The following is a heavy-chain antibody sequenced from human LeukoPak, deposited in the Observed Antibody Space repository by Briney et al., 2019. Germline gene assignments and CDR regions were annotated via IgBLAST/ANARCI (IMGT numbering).Heavy chain of an antibody. Sequence: PGGSLRLSCAASGFTVSSNYMSWVRQAPGKGLEWVSLIFGGGNTYYAGSVKGRFTISRHNSGNTLYLQMNSLRAEDTAVYYCARVGPGYTYVYGAPYYFDSWGQGTLVTVSS. J-gene: IGHJ4*02. D-gene: IGHD5-18*01. CDR3: ARVGPGYTYVYGAPYYFDS. V-gene: IGHV3-53*04. CDR2: IFGGGNT. CDR1: GFTVSSNY.